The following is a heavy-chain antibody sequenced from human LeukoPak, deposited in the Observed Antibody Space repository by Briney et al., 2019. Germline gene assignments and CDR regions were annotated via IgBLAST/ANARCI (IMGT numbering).Heavy chain of an antibody. Sequence: SGGSLRLSCAASGFTFSSYAMSWVRQAPGKGLEWVSFIYSDNTHYSDSVKGRFTISRDNSKNTLYLQMNSLRAEDTAVYYCARRAGAYSHPYDCWGQGTLVTVSS. D-gene: IGHD4/OR15-4a*01. J-gene: IGHJ4*02. CDR1: GFTFSSYA. CDR2: IYSDNT. CDR3: ARRAGAYSHPYDC. V-gene: IGHV3-53*01.